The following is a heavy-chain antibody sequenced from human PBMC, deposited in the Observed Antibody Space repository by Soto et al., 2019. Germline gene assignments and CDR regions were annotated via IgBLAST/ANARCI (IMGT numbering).Heavy chain of an antibody. J-gene: IGHJ6*02. CDR2: ISGSGGST. D-gene: IGHD4-17*01. CDR3: AKDRNYGGNGYYHYGMDV. Sequence: EVQLLESGGGLVQPGGSLRLSCAASGFTFSSYAMSWVRQAPGKGLEWVSAISGSGGSTYYADSVKGRFTISRDNSKNTLYLQMNSLRAEDTAVYYCAKDRNYGGNGYYHYGMDVWGQGTTVTVSS. CDR1: GFTFSSYA. V-gene: IGHV3-23*01.